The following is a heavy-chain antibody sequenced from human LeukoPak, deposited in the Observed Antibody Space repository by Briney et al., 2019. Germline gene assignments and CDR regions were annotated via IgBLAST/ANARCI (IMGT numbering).Heavy chain of an antibody. CDR3: ARNSPAGDSSGPYRFDP. CDR1: GGTFSSYA. V-gene: IGHV1-69*05. D-gene: IGHD3-22*01. CDR2: IIPIFGTA. Sequence: SVKVSCKASGGTFSSYAISWVRQAPGQGLEWMGRIIPIFGTANYAQKLQGRVTMTTDTSTSTAYMELRSLRSDDTAVYYCARNSPAGDSSGPYRFDPWGQGTLVTVSS. J-gene: IGHJ5*02.